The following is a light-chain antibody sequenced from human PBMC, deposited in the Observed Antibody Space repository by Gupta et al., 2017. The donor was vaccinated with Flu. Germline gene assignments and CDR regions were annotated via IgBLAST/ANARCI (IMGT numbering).Light chain of an antibody. CDR1: SGINVGTYR. J-gene: IGLJ2*01. V-gene: IGLV5-45*01. CDR2: YKSDSDK. CDR3: MIWHSSAWV. Sequence: SLSTGSPGASASLTCTLRSGINVGTYRIYWYQQKPGSPPQYLLRYKSDSDKQQGSGVPSRFSGSKDASTNAGILLISGLQSEDEADYYCMIWHSSAWVFGGGTKLTVL.